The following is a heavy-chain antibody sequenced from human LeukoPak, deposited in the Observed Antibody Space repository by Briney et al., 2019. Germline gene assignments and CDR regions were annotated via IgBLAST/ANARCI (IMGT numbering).Heavy chain of an antibody. CDR2: INPSGGST. Sequence: ASVKVSCKASGYTFTSYYMHWVRQAPGQGLEWMGIINPSGGSTSYAQKFQGRVTMTRDTSTSTVYMELSSLSSDDTAMYFCARARTSIRFTDSFDIWSQGTLVTVSS. V-gene: IGHV1-46*01. CDR3: ARARTSIRFTDSFDI. J-gene: IGHJ3*02. D-gene: IGHD2-21*01. CDR1: GYTFTSYY.